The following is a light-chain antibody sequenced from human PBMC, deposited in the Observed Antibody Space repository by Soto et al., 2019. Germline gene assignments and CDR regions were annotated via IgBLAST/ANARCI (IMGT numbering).Light chain of an antibody. J-gene: IGKJ4*01. V-gene: IGKV1-5*03. Sequence: DIQVTQSPSTLSASVGGRVTITCRASQSISSWLAWYQQKPGKAPKLLIYQASILKSGVPSRFSGSGSGTDFTLTISSLQPDDFATYYCQDYSSTSGLTFGGGTKVDIK. CDR1: QSISSW. CDR3: QDYSSTSGLT. CDR2: QAS.